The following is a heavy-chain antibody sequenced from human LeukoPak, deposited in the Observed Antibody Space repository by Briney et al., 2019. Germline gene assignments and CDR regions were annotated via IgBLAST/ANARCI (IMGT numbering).Heavy chain of an antibody. D-gene: IGHD2-2*01. Sequence: GASVKVPCKASGYTFTGYYMHWGRQAPGQGLEWMGWINPNSGGTNYAQKFQGRVTMTRDTSISTAYMELSRLRSDDAAVDYCARGVPAATDYFDYWGQGTLVTVSS. CDR2: INPNSGGT. CDR1: GYTFTGYY. CDR3: ARGVPAATDYFDY. V-gene: IGHV1-2*02. J-gene: IGHJ4*02.